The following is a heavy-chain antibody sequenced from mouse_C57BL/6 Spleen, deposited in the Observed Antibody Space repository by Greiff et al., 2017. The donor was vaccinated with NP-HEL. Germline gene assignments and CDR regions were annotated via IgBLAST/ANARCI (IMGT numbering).Heavy chain of an antibody. J-gene: IGHJ2*01. V-gene: IGHV5-6*01. D-gene: IGHD2-1*01. CDR1: GFTFSSYG. Sequence: EVQVVESGGDLVKPGGSLKLSCAASGFTFSSYGMSWVRQTPDKRLEWVATISSGGSYNYYPDSVKGRFTISRDNAKNTLYLQMRSLKSEDTAMYYCARQDYGNYDDYWGQGTTLTVSS. CDR2: ISSGGSYN. CDR3: ARQDYGNYDDY.